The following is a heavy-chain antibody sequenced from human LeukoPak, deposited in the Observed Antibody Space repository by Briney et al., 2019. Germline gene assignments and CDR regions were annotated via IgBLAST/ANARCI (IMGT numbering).Heavy chain of an antibody. CDR2: IYYSGST. CDR1: GGSIGSYY. V-gene: IGHV4-59*01. CDR3: ARGGSSGYYLSY. J-gene: IGHJ4*02. Sequence: SETLSLTCTVSGGSIGSYYWSWIRQPPGKGLEWIGYIYYSGSTNYNPSLKSRVTISVDTSKNQFSLKLSSVTAADTAVYYCARGGSSGYYLSYWGQGTLVTVSS. D-gene: IGHD3-22*01.